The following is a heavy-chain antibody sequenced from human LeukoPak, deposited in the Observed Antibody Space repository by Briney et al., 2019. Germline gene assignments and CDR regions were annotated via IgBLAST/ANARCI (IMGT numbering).Heavy chain of an antibody. J-gene: IGHJ4*02. CDR1: GYTFTGYY. V-gene: IGHV1-2*02. CDR3: ARDLRAKIGGADSYFDY. Sequence: ASVKVSCKASGYTFTGYYMHWVRQAPGQGLEWMGWINPNSGGTNYAQTFQGRVTMTRDTSISTAYMELSRLRSDDTAVYYCARDLRAKIGGADSYFDYWGQGTLVTVSS. D-gene: IGHD3-10*01. CDR2: INPNSGGT.